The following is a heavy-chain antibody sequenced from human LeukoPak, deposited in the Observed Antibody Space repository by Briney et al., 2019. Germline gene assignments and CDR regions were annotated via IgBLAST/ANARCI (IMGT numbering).Heavy chain of an antibody. CDR1: GYTFTGYY. CDR3: ASEPAAMAEVDYYYGMDV. V-gene: IGHV1-2*06. Sequence: ASVKVSCKASGYTFTGYYMHWARQAPGQGLEWMGRINPNSGGTNYAQKFQGRVTMTRDTSISTAYMELSRLRSDDTAVYYCASEPAAMAEVDYYYGMDVWGQGTTVTVSS. CDR2: INPNSGGT. J-gene: IGHJ6*02. D-gene: IGHD2-2*01.